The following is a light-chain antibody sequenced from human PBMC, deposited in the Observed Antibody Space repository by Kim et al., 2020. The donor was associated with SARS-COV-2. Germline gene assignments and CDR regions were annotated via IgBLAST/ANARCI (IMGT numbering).Light chain of an antibody. V-gene: IGKV1-5*03. CDR1: QIITTW. CDR2: KAS. Sequence: ASIGDSVTITCRTSQIITTWLAWYQQKPGKAPKLLISKASNLESGVPSRFSGSGSGTEFTLTISRLQADDFATYYCQQYDLYPLTFGGGTKVDIK. CDR3: QQYDLYPLT. J-gene: IGKJ4*01.